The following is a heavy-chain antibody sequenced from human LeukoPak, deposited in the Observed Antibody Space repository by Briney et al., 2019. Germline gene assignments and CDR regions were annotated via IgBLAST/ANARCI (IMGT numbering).Heavy chain of an antibody. D-gene: IGHD6-25*01. CDR2: VYYGRSP. Sequence: TSETLSLTCTVSGDSISRSTYYWAWIRQPPGKGLEWIGSVYYGRSPYFNPSLESRATIPVDTSKNHFSLKMSSVTAADTAVYYCARSSGTGTFSYWGQGTLVTVSS. CDR3: ARSSGTGTFSY. J-gene: IGHJ4*02. V-gene: IGHV4-39*02. CDR1: GDSISRSTYY.